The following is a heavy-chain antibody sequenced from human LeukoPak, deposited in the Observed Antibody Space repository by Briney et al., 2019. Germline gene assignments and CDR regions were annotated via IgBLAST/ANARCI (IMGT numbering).Heavy chain of an antibody. CDR2: IKEDGSEK. D-gene: IGHD3-3*01. CDR3: ARDTHDFWSGPPFFDY. J-gene: IGHJ4*02. Sequence: PGGSLRLSCAASGFIFTDYWMYWVRQAPGRGLAWVANIKEDGSEKNYVDSVKGRFTISRDNAKNSLYLQMNSLRAEDTAVYYCARDTHDFWSGPPFFDYWGQGTLVTVSS. V-gene: IGHV3-7*01. CDR1: GFIFTDYW.